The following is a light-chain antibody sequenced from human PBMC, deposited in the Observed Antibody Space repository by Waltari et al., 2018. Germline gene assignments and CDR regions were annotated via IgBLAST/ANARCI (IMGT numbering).Light chain of an antibody. CDR3: GTWDSSLSGAV. CDR2: ENS. Sequence: QSVLTQPPSVSAAPGQRVTIPCSGSSPNIGNNSVSWYPQFPGTAPKLLIYENSERPSGIPGRFSGSKSGTSATLDITGLQAGDEADYYCGTWDSSLSGAVFGGGTHLTVL. V-gene: IGLV1-51*02. CDR1: SPNIGNNS. J-gene: IGLJ7*01.